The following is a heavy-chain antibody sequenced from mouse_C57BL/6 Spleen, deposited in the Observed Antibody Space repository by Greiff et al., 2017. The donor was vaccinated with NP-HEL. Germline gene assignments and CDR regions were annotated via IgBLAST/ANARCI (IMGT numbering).Heavy chain of an antibody. Sequence: VQLQQSGAELARPGASVKMSCKASGYTFTSYTMHWVKQRPGQGLEWIGYINPSSGYTKYNQKFKDKATLTADKSSSTADMQLSSLTSEDSAVYYCAKEAPYGYDEGYYFDYWGQGTTLTVSS. CDR2: INPSSGYT. CDR3: AKEAPYGYDEGYYFDY. J-gene: IGHJ2*01. CDR1: GYTFTSYT. D-gene: IGHD2-2*01. V-gene: IGHV1-4*01.